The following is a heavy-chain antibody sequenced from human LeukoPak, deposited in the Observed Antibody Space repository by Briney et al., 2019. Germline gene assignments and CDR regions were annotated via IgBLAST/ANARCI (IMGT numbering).Heavy chain of an antibody. CDR3: AREEGYCSSTTCSATFDY. CDR1: GYTFTGYY. J-gene: IGHJ4*02. Sequence: ASVKVSCKASGYTFTGYYMHWVRQAPGQGLEWMGWINPNSGGTNYAQKFQGRVTMTRDTSITTAYMELSRLRSDDTAVYYCAREEGYCSSTTCSATFDYWGQGTLSPSPQ. V-gene: IGHV1-2*02. CDR2: INPNSGGT. D-gene: IGHD2-2*01.